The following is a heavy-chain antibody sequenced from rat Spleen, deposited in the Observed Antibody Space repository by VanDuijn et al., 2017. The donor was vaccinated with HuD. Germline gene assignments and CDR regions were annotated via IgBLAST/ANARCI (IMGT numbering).Heavy chain of an antibody. J-gene: IGHJ1*01. V-gene: IGHV5-22*01. Sequence: EVQLVESGGGLVQPGRSLKLSCAVSGFTFSDYYMAWVRQAPNKGLEWVASICYEGSSTYYRDSVKGRFTISRDNARNTLNLHMDSLRSEDTAVYYCTRRGYLSDWYFDFWGPGTMVTVSS. CDR1: GFTFSDYY. CDR3: TRRGYLSDWYFDF. CDR2: ICYEGSST. D-gene: IGHD4-4*01.